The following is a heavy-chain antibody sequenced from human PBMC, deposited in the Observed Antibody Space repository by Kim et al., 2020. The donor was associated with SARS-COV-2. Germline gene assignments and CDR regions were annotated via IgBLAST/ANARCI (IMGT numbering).Heavy chain of an antibody. V-gene: IGHV3-7*01. J-gene: IGHJ6*02. CDR2: IKQDGSEK. Sequence: GGSLRLSCAASGFTFSSYWMSWVRQAPGKGLEWVANIKQDGSEKYYVDSVKGRFTISRDNAKNSLYLQMNSLRAEDTAVYYCARDAPPLRSGSYYRYYYGMDVWGQGTTVTVSS. CDR3: ARDAPPLRSGSYYRYYYGMDV. D-gene: IGHD3-10*02. CDR1: GFTFSSYW.